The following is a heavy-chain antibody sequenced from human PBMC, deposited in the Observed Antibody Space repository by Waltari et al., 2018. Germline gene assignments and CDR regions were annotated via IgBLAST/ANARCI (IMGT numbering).Heavy chain of an antibody. V-gene: IGHV3-53*01. CDR2: LYHAGNT. J-gene: IGHJ6*02. CDR1: SFNVSSYY. D-gene: IGHD3-10*01. CDR3: ARGNTKYGMDV. Sequence: EVQLVESGGHLIQPGGSLRLCCAASSFNVSSYYMNWVRQAPGKGLEWVSILYHAGNTYYADSMKGRFTFSRDNSKNTLYLQMNSLRAEDTAVYYCARGNTKYGMDVWGQGTTVTVSS.